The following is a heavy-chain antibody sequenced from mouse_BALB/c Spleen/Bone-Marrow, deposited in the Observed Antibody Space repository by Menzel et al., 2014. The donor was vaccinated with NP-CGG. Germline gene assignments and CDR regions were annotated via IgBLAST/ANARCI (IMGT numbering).Heavy chain of an antibody. CDR2: ISSGVSYT. J-gene: IGHJ4*01. D-gene: IGHD1-1*01. V-gene: IGHV5-6*01. Sequence: EVMLVESGGDLVKPGGSLKLSCAPSGFTFSNYDVSWVRQTPDKRLEWVAIISSGVSYTYYPDSVKGRFTISRDNAKNTLYLQMSSLKSEDTAMYFCARHNYGYFAMDYWGQGTSVTVSS. CDR1: GFTFSNYD. CDR3: ARHNYGYFAMDY.